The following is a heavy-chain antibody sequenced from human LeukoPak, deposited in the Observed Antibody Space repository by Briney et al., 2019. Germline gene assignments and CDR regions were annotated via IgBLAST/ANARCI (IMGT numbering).Heavy chain of an antibody. Sequence: PETLSLTCTVSGGPISSDYWSWIRQPAGKGLEWIGHIYTSGSTNYNPSLKSRVTISVDKSKNQFSLKLSFVTAADTAVYHCARSRYSSSSGLDFDYWGQGTLVTVSS. CDR1: GGPISSDY. V-gene: IGHV4-4*07. J-gene: IGHJ4*02. D-gene: IGHD6-6*01. CDR3: ARSRYSSSSGLDFDY. CDR2: IYTSGST.